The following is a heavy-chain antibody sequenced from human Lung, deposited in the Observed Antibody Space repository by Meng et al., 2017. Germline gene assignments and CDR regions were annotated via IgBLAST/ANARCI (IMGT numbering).Heavy chain of an antibody. V-gene: IGHV1-3*01. J-gene: IGHJ4*02. D-gene: IGHD2-8*01. Sequence: QVQLVQSGAEVKKPGASVKGSCKASGYTFTSYAMHWVRQAPGQRLEWTGWINAGNGNTKYSQKFQGRVTITRDTSASTAYMELSSLRSEDTAVYYCARGEGYCTNGVCSPGYWGQGTLVTVSS. CDR1: GYTFTSYA. CDR3: ARGEGYCTNGVCSPGY. CDR2: INAGNGNT.